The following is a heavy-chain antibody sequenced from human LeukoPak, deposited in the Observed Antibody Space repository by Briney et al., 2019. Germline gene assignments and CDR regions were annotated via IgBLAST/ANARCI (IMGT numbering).Heavy chain of an antibody. J-gene: IGHJ4*02. V-gene: IGHV3-23*01. CDR1: GFTFNIYT. Sequence: GGSLRLSCAASGFTFNIYTLTWVRQAPGKGLEWVSIISDNGDYTYYADSVKGRFTISRDNSKNTLYLQMNSLRAEDTAVYYCAKDGLPTLHPFDYWGQGTLVTVSS. CDR3: AKDGLPTLHPFDY. CDR2: ISDNGDYT. D-gene: IGHD4-11*01.